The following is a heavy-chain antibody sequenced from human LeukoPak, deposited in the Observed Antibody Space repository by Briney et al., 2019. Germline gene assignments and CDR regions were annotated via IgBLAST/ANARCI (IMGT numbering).Heavy chain of an antibody. CDR3: AREASSSWYRSGMDV. J-gene: IGHJ6*03. D-gene: IGHD6-13*01. Sequence: GGSLRLSCAASGFTFSSYSMNWVRQAPGKGLEWVSYISSSSSTIYYAGSVKGRFTISRDNAKNSLYLQMNSLRAEDTAVYYCAREASSSWYRSGMDVWGKGTTVTVSS. V-gene: IGHV3-48*01. CDR2: ISSSSSTI. CDR1: GFTFSSYS.